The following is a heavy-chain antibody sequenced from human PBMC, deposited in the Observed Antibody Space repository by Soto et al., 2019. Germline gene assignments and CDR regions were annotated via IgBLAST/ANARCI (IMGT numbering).Heavy chain of an antibody. CDR1: GFPFDDYG. CDR2: INRHGGST. Sequence: EVQLVESGGGAVRPGGSLRLSCAASGFPFDDYGMSWVRQAPGKGLEWVSGINRHGGSTGYADSVKGRFTISRDNAKNSLHLLMNSLRAEDTAFYYCARTPGYYGDFFDYWGQGTLVTVSA. D-gene: IGHD4-17*01. V-gene: IGHV3-20*04. CDR3: ARTPGYYGDFFDY. J-gene: IGHJ4*02.